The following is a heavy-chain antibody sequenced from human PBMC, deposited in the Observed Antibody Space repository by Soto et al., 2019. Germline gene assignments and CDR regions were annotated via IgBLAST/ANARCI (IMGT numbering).Heavy chain of an antibody. D-gene: IGHD2-15*01. CDR3: ARAGSGGRSAYYYYGMGV. CDR1: GFTFSSYD. CDR2: IGTAGDT. Sequence: GGSLRLSCAASGFTFSSYDMHWVRQATGKGLEWVSAIGTAGDTYYPGSVKGRFTISRENAKNSLYLQMNSLRAGDTAVYYSARAGSGGRSAYYYYGMGVWGQGTTVTVYS. J-gene: IGHJ6*02. V-gene: IGHV3-13*01.